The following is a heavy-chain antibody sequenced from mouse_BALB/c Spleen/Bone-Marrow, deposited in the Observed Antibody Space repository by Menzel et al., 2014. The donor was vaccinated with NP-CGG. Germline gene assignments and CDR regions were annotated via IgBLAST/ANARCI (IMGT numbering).Heavy chain of an antibody. D-gene: IGHD1-1*01. CDR2: IWGDGST. Sequence: VKLMESGPGLVAPSQSLSITCTVSGFSLTDYGVNWVRQPPGKNLEWLGIIWGDGSTDYNSALKSRLSISKDNSQSXVFLKMNSLETDDTARYYCARDLYYYGFDYWGQGTTLTVSS. CDR3: ARDLYYYGFDY. J-gene: IGHJ2*01. CDR1: GFSLTDYG. V-gene: IGHV2-6-7*01.